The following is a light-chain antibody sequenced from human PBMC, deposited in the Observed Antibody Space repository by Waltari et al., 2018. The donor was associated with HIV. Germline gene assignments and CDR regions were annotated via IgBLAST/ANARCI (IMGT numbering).Light chain of an antibody. Sequence: QSVLTPPPSVSPPPGHKLTLPCPGSRSNLANNSVTWSQQLPGTAPKLLIYDNNKRPSGIPDRFSGSKSGTSATLGITGLQTGDEADYYCGTWDSSLSAGGVFGGGTKLTVL. V-gene: IGLV1-51*01. CDR3: GTWDSSLSAGGV. CDR1: RSNLANNS. CDR2: DNN. J-gene: IGLJ2*01.